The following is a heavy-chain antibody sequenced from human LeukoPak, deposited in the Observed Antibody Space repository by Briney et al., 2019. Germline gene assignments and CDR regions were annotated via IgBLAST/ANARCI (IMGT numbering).Heavy chain of an antibody. D-gene: IGHD2-15*01. CDR2: IYYSGST. CDR1: GGSISSGGYY. J-gene: IGHJ4*02. CDR3: AGRSPLRFPLYYFDY. Sequence: SETLSLTCTVSGGSISSGGYYWSWIRQHPGTGLEWIGYIYYSGSTHYNPSLKSRVTISVDTSKNQFSLKLSSVTAADTAVYYCAGRSPLRFPLYYFDYWGQGTLVTVSS. V-gene: IGHV4-31*03.